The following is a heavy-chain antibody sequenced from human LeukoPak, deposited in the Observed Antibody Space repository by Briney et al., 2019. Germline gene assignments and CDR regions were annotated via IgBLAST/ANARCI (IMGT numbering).Heavy chain of an antibody. CDR1: GFTFSDYY. V-gene: IGHV3-11*04. D-gene: IGHD6-6*01. Sequence: GRSLTLSCAASGFTFSDYYMSWIRQAPGKGLEWVSYISSSGNSISYADSVKGRFTISRDNAKNSLYLQMNSLRAEDTAVYYCARADDSSSGYFDYWGQGTLVTVSS. CDR2: ISSSGNSI. CDR3: ARADDSSSGYFDY. J-gene: IGHJ4*02.